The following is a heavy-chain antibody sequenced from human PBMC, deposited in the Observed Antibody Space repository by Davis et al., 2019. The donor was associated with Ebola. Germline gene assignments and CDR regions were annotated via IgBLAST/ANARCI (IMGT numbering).Heavy chain of an antibody. Sequence: ASVKVSCKASGYSFSSNDISWVRQAPGQGLEWMGWISTYNGNTNYAQKLQGRVTMTTDTSTSTAYMELRSLRSDDTAVYYCARDGHIVVVVGSFDPWGQGTLVTVSS. CDR1: GYSFSSND. CDR3: ARDGHIVVVVGSFDP. D-gene: IGHD2-21*01. CDR2: ISTYNGNT. J-gene: IGHJ5*02. V-gene: IGHV1-18*01.